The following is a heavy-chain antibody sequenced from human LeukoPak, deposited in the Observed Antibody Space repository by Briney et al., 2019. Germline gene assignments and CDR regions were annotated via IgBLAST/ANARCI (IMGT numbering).Heavy chain of an antibody. CDR3: ARVGYLDYYYYYMDV. J-gene: IGHJ6*03. D-gene: IGHD1-1*01. Sequence: GGSLRLSCAASGFTFSSYSMNWVRQAPGKGLEWVSSISSSSSYIYYADSVKGRFTISRDNAKNSLYLQMNSLRAEDTAVYYCARVGYLDYYYYYMDVWGKGTTVTISS. V-gene: IGHV3-21*01. CDR2: ISSSSSYI. CDR1: GFTFSSYS.